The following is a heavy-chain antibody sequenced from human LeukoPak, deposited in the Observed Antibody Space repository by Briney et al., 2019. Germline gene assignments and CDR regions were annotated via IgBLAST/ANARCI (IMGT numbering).Heavy chain of an antibody. CDR3: ARTREVVPAAMFDP. CDR1: GFTFSSYA. V-gene: IGHV3-23*01. Sequence: PGGSLRLSCAASGFTFSSYAMSWVRQAPGKGLEWVSAISGSGGSTYYADSVKGRFTISRDNSKNTLYLQMNSLRAEDTAVYYCARTREVVPAAMFDPWGQGTLVTVSS. J-gene: IGHJ5*02. CDR2: ISGSGGST. D-gene: IGHD2-2*01.